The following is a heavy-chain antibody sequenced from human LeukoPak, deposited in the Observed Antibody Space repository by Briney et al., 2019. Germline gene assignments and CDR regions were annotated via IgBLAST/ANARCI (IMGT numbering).Heavy chain of an antibody. D-gene: IGHD4/OR15-4a*01. CDR2: IIPIFGTA. J-gene: IGHJ6*03. CDR3: ARGGAKDSGLDYYYMDV. CDR1: GGTFSSYA. V-gene: IGHV1-69*05. Sequence: SVKVSCKASGGTFSSYAISWVRQAPGQGLEWMGGIIPIFGTANYAQKFQGRVTMTRDTSISTAYMELSRLRSDDTAVYYCARGGAKDSGLDYYYMDVWGKGTTATVSS.